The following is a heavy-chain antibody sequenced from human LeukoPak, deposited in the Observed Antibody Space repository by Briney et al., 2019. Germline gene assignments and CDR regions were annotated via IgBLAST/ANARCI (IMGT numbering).Heavy chain of an antibody. CDR3: ATHRAYGFDY. D-gene: IGHD4-17*01. Sequence: GGSLRLSCAASGFTFSYYTMIWVRQAPGRGLEWVSFISSSSTYIYYADSVKGRFTISRDNAKNTLYLQMNSLKADDTAVYYCATHRAYGFDYWGQGTLVTVSS. V-gene: IGHV3-21*01. J-gene: IGHJ4*02. CDR2: ISSSSTYI. CDR1: GFTFSYYT.